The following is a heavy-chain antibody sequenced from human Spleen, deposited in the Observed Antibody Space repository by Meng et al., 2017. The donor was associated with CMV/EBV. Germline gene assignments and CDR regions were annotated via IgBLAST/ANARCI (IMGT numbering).Heavy chain of an antibody. J-gene: IGHJ5*02. D-gene: IGHD3-16*01. CDR3: ARVWGGDNWFDP. V-gene: IGHV4-61*03. CDR1: GGSVSSGSHY. Sequence: SETLSLTCTVSGGSVSSGSHYWSWIRQPPGKGLEWIGYIYYSGSTKYNPSLKSRVTISGDTSKNHFSLNLSSVTAADTAVYYCARVWGGDNWFDPWGQGILVTVSS. CDR2: IYYSGST.